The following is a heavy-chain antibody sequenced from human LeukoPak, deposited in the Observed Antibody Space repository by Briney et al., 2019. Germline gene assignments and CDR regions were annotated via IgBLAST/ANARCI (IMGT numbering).Heavy chain of an antibody. CDR2: ITGSGGSS. V-gene: IGHV3-23*01. CDR3: AKGSSTSCYTGLDY. D-gene: IGHD2-2*02. CDR1: GFTFSNYY. Sequence: GGSLRLSCAASGFTFSNYYMSWVRQAPGKGLEWVAAITGSGGSSFHAGSVKGRFTISRDNSKNTLYLQMDSLRAEDTALYYCAKGSSTSCYTGLDYWGQGTLVTVSS. J-gene: IGHJ4*02.